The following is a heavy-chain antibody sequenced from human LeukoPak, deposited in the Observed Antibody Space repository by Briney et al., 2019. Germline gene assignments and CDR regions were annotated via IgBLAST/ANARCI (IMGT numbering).Heavy chain of an antibody. D-gene: IGHD6-19*01. Sequence: GASVKVSCKASRYSFTDYYMHWVRQAPGQGLEWMGWINPNSGGTNYAQKFQGRVTMTRDTSISTAYMELSRLRSDDTAVYYCARVISVAVAGKMGCWFDPWGQGTLVTVSS. V-gene: IGHV1-2*02. J-gene: IGHJ5*02. CDR2: INPNSGGT. CDR3: ARVISVAVAGKMGCWFDP. CDR1: RYSFTDYY.